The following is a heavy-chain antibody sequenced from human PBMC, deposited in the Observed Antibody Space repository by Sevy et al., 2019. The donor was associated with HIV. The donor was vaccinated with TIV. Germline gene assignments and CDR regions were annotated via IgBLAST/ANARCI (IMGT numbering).Heavy chain of an antibody. CDR1: RFTLSSFW. D-gene: IGHD3-22*01. CDR3: ARDKNHYDRSVYYDAFDI. Sequence: GGSLRLSCAASRFTLSSFWMTWVRQAPGKGLEWVANIMEDGSDKNYLDSVKGRFTISRDNAKNSLYLQMNSLRAEDTAVYYCARDKNHYDRSVYYDAFDIWGQGTMVTVSS. CDR2: IMEDGSDK. V-gene: IGHV3-7*03. J-gene: IGHJ3*02.